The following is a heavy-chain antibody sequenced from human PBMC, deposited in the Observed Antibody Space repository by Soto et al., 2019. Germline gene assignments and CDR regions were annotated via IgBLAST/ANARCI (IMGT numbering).Heavy chain of an antibody. CDR3: ARAFYSSSWHDYYYYYMDV. D-gene: IGHD6-13*01. CDR2: ISAYNGNT. Sequence: ASVKVSCKASGYTFTSYGISWVRQAPGQGLEWMGWISAYNGNTNYAQKLQGRVTMTTDTSTSTAYMELRSLRSDDTAVYYCARAFYSSSWHDYYYYYMDVWGKGTTVTVSS. CDR1: GYTFTSYG. J-gene: IGHJ6*03. V-gene: IGHV1-18*01.